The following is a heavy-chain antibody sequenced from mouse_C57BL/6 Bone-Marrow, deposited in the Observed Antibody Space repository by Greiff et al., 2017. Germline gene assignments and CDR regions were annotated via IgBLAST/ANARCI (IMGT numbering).Heavy chain of an antibody. D-gene: IGHD2-10*02. Sequence: QVQLQQPGAELVKPGASVKLSCKASGYTFTNYWMHWVKQRPGQGLEWIGMIHPNSGSTNYNEKFKSKATLTVDKSSSTAYMQLSSLTSEDSAVYYCARSRYGPWYFDVWGTGTTVTVSS. V-gene: IGHV1-64*01. CDR2: IHPNSGST. CDR3: ARSRYGPWYFDV. J-gene: IGHJ1*03. CDR1: GYTFTNYW.